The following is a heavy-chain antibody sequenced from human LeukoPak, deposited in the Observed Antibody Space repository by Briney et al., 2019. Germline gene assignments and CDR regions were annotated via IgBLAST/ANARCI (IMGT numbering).Heavy chain of an antibody. D-gene: IGHD2-15*01. CDR3: CSYGLDAFDI. Sequence: PSETLSLTCAVSTYSIGSSHWWGWIRQTPGQGLEWIGHIYYSGSTYYNPSLKSRVTMSVDTSKNQFSLKLSSVTAVDTAVYYCCSYGLDAFDIWGQGTMVTVSS. V-gene: IGHV4-28*01. CDR1: TYSIGSSHW. CDR2: IYYSGST. J-gene: IGHJ3*02.